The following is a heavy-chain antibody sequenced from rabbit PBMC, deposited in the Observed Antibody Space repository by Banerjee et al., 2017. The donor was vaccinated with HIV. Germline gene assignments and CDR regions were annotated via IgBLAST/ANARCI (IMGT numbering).Heavy chain of an antibody. CDR2: INTSSGNT. CDR3: ARDLAGVIGWNFGL. D-gene: IGHD4-1*01. CDR1: GFSFSSNDM. J-gene: IGHJ6*01. V-gene: IGHV1S45*01. Sequence: QEQLEESGGDLVKPEGSLTLTCTASGFSFSSNDMSWVRQAPGKGLEWIACINTSSGNTVYANWAKGRFTISKTSSTTVTLQMTSLTAADTATYFCARDLAGVIGWNFGLWGPGTLVTV.